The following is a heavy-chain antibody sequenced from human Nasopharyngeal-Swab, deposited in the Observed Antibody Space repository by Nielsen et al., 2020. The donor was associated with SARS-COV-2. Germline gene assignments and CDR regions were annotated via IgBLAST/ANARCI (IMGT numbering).Heavy chain of an antibody. D-gene: IGHD3-10*01. Sequence: SCAVSGDSISSSNWWSWVRQPPGKGLEWLGEIYHSGSTNYNPSLKSRVTISVEKSKNQFSLKLSSVTAADTAVYYCVKVLWFGELYYWGQGTLVTVSS. V-gene: IGHV4-4*02. CDR2: IYHSGST. CDR1: GDSISSSNW. CDR3: VKVLWFGELYY. J-gene: IGHJ4*02.